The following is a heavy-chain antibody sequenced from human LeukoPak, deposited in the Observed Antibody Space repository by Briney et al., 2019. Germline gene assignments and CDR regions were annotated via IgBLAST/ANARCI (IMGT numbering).Heavy chain of an antibody. V-gene: IGHV4-4*07. J-gene: IGHJ4*02. CDR2: IYTSGTT. CDR3: ARDGRHCSTTSCYFDY. CDR1: GGSISSYY. Sequence: SETLSLTCTVPGGSISSYYWSWIRQPAGKGLEWIGRIYTSGTTNYNPSLKSRVTMSVDTSKNQFFLKLRSVTAADTAVYYCARDGRHCSTTSCYFDYWGQGTLVTVSS. D-gene: IGHD2-2*01.